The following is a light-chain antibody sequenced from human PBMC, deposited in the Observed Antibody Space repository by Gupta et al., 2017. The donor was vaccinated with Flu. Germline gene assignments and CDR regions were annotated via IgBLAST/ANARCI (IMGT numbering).Light chain of an antibody. J-gene: IGLJ2*01. Sequence: SSVLTQPPSVSGAPGQTARITCAGTNIRRKSVHWYQHKPGQAPVLVVHDDSDRNSGIPERFSGSNSGNAATLTISGVEAGDEADYYCHVGDSSSDHLVFGGGTKLTVL. V-gene: IGLV3-21*02. CDR1: NIRRKS. CDR3: HVGDSSSDHLV. CDR2: DDS.